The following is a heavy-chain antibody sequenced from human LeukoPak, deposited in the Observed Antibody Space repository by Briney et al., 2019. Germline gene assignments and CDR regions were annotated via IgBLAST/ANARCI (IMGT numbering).Heavy chain of an antibody. CDR3: ARDEERGYDSLSHYYYGMDV. J-gene: IGHJ6*02. Sequence: PGGSLRLSCAASGVTFSSYWMHWVRQAPGKGLVWVSRINSDGSSTSYADSVKGRFTISRDNAKNTLYLQMNSLRAEDTAVYYCARDEERGYDSLSHYYYGMDVWGQGTTVTVSS. CDR1: GVTFSSYW. V-gene: IGHV3-74*01. CDR2: INSDGSST. D-gene: IGHD5-12*01.